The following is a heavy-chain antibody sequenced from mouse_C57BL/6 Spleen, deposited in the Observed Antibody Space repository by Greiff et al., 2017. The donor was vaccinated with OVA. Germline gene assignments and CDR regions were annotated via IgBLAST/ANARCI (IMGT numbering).Heavy chain of an antibody. CDR2: IDPSDSET. CDR1: GYTFTSYW. CDR3: ARGGLRGNAMDY. Sequence: QVQLQQPGAELVRPGSSVKLSCKASGYTFTSYWMHWVKQRPIQGLEWIGNIDPSDSETHYNQKFKDKATLTVDTSSSTAYMQLSSLTSEDSAVYYCARGGLRGNAMDYWGQGTSVTVSS. J-gene: IGHJ4*01. D-gene: IGHD2-4*01. V-gene: IGHV1-52*01.